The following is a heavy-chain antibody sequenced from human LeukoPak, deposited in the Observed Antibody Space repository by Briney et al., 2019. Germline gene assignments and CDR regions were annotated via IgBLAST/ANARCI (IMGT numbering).Heavy chain of an antibody. J-gene: IGHJ4*02. V-gene: IGHV3-66*01. CDR1: GFTVSTNY. CDR2: IYSGGTT. CDR3: AREVGGALHYFDY. D-gene: IGHD1-26*01. Sequence: PGGSLRLSCAASGFTVSTNYMSWVRQAPGKGLERVSDIYSGGTTYYADSVKGRFTISRDNSKNTLYLQMNSLRAEDTAVYYCAREVGGALHYFDYWGQGTLVTVSS.